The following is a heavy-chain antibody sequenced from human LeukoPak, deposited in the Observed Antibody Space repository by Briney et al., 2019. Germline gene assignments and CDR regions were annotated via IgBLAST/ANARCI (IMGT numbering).Heavy chain of an antibody. CDR2: IYYSGTT. V-gene: IGHV4-39*07. D-gene: IGHD1-26*01. J-gene: IGHJ4*02. CDR1: GGSISSSSKY. Sequence: SSETLSLTCTVSGGSISSSSKYWGWIRQPPGEGLEWIGSIYYSGTTYYNPSLKSRVTISVDTSKNQFSLKLSSVTAADTAVYYCATTTIRLGYWGQGTLVTVSS. CDR3: ATTTIRLGY.